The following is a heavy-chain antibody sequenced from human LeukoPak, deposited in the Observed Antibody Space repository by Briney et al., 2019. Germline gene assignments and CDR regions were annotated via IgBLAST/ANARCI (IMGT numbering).Heavy chain of an antibody. Sequence: HPGGSLRLSCAASGFTFSSYAMSWVRQAPGKGLEWVSAISGSGGSTYYADSVKGRFTISRDNSKNTLYLQMNSLRAEDTAVYYCANLTPEWYCSGGSCPTKPNYYYYYMDVWGKGTTVTVSS. J-gene: IGHJ6*03. CDR3: ANLTPEWYCSGGSCPTKPNYYYYYMDV. CDR2: ISGSGGST. D-gene: IGHD2-15*01. CDR1: GFTFSSYA. V-gene: IGHV3-23*01.